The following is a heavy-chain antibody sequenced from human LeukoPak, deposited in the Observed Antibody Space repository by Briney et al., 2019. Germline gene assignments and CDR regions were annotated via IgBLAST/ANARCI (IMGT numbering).Heavy chain of an antibody. J-gene: IGHJ5*02. CDR1: GGSISSYY. D-gene: IGHD6-13*01. CDR3: AREPIAAAGKWFDP. CDR2: IYYSGST. Sequence: SETLSLTCTVSGGSISSYYWSWIRQPPGKGLEWIGYIYYSGSTNYNPSLKSRVTISVDTSKNQFSLKLSSVTAADTAVYYCAREPIAAAGKWFDPWGQGTLVTVSS. V-gene: IGHV4-59*01.